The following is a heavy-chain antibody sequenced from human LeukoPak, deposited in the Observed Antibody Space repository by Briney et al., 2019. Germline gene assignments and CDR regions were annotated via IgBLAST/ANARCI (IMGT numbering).Heavy chain of an antibody. V-gene: IGHV4-30-4*01. D-gene: IGHD3-22*01. CDR1: GGSMSSGDYY. CDR3: ARPYYYDSRIDP. J-gene: IGHJ5*02. Sequence: PSETLCLTCTVSGGSMSSGDYYWSWIRQPPGKGLEWIAYMYYSGSTYYNPSLKSRVTMSADTSKNQLSLKLSSVTAADTAVYYCARPYYYDSRIDPWGQGILVTVSS. CDR2: MYYSGST.